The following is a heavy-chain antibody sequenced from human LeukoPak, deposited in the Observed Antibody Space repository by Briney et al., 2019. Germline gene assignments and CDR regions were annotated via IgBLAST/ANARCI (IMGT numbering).Heavy chain of an antibody. V-gene: IGHV4-30-4*01. Sequence: LSXXXXVSXXXXSSGDXYWSWIRQPPGKGLEWIGYIYYSGSTYYNPSLKSRVTISVDTSKNQFSLKLSSVTAADTAVYYCARPSYYDSSGIDIWGQGTMVTVSS. J-gene: IGHJ3*02. CDR1: XXXXSSGDXY. CDR2: IYYSGST. CDR3: ARPSYYDSSGIDI. D-gene: IGHD3-22*01.